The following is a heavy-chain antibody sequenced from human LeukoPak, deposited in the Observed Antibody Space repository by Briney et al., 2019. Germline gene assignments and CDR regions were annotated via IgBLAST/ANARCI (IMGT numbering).Heavy chain of an antibody. CDR2: INHSGST. CDR1: GGSFSGYY. CDR3: ARYSSSWYFYAFDI. J-gene: IGHJ3*02. D-gene: IGHD6-13*01. V-gene: IGHV4-34*01. Sequence: PSETLPLTCAVYGGSFSGYYWSWIRQPPGKGLEWIGEINHSGSTNYNPSLKSRVTISVVTSKNQFSLKLSSVTAADTAVYYCARYSSSWYFYAFDIWGQGTMVTVSS.